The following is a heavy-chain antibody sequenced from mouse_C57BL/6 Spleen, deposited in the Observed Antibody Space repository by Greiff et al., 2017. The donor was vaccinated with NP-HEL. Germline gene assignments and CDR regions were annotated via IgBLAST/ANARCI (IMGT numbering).Heavy chain of an antibody. D-gene: IGHD3-2*02. CDR2: ISSGGDYI. V-gene: IGHV5-9-1*02. CDR3: TRDREAQRGDYYAMDY. CDR1: GFTFSSYA. Sequence: EVQLVESGEGLVKPGGSLKLSCAASGFTFSSYAMSWVRQTPEKRLEWVAYISSGGDYIYYADTVKGRFTISRDNARNTLYLQMSSLKSEDTAMYYCTRDREAQRGDYYAMDYWGQGTSVTVSS. J-gene: IGHJ4*01.